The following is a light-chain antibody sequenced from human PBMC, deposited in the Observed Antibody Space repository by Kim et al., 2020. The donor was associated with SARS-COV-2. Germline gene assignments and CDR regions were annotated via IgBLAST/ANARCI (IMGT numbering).Light chain of an antibody. J-gene: IGLJ2*01. V-gene: IGLV1-47*01. CDR3: AAWDDSLSGRV. CDR1: SSNIGSNY. Sequence: GQRVTISCSGSSSNIGSNYGYWYQQLPGTAPKLLIYRNNQRPSGVPDRFSGSKSGTSASLAISGLRSEDEAAYYCAAWDDSLSGRVFGGGTQLTVL. CDR2: RNN.